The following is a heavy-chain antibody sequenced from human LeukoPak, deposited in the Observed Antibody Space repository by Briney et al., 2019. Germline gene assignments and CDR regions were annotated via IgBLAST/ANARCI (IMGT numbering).Heavy chain of an antibody. D-gene: IGHD6-6*01. CDR2: INPNSGGT. CDR1: GYTFTGYY. CDR3: ARWYSSSSGNWFDP. J-gene: IGHJ5*02. Sequence: APVKVSCKASGYTFTGYYMHWVRQAPGQWLEWMGWINPNSGGTNYAQKFQGRVTMTRDTSISTAYMELSRLRSDDTAVYYCARWYSSSSGNWFDPWGQGTLVTVPS. V-gene: IGHV1-2*02.